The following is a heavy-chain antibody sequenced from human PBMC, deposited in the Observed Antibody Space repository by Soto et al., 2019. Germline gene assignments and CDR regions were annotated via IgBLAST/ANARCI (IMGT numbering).Heavy chain of an antibody. Sequence: ASVKVSCKASGYTFTNYGITWVRQAPGQGLEWMGWISPHTDNTNYAQNLQDRVSMTTDTSTSTAFMELRSLRSDDTAVYYCAREWGICCGGNCYRAFDIWGQGTLVTVSS. CDR3: AREWGICCGGNCYRAFDI. V-gene: IGHV1-18*04. J-gene: IGHJ3*02. CDR2: ISPHTDNT. CDR1: GYTFTNYG. D-gene: IGHD2-21*02.